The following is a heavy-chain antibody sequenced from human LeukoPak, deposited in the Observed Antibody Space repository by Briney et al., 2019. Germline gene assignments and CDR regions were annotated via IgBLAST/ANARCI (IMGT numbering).Heavy chain of an antibody. CDR2: ISSSGSTI. J-gene: IGHJ5*02. V-gene: IGHV3-11*01. Sequence: GGSLRLSCTASGFTFSDYCMSWIRQAPGKGLEWVSYISSSGSTIYYADSVKGRFTISRDNAKNSLYLQMNSLRAEDTAVYYCARDFRLYNWFDPWGQGTLVTVSS. CDR1: GFTFSDYC. CDR3: ARDFRLYNWFDP.